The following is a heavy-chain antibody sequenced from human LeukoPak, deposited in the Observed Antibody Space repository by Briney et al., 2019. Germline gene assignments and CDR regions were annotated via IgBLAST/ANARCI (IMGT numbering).Heavy chain of an antibody. V-gene: IGHV3-7*01. CDR2: IKQDGSEK. CDR3: GVGRRLEF. J-gene: IGHJ4*02. D-gene: IGHD3-3*01. Sequence: GGSLRLSCAASGFTFSNYWMTWVRQAPGKGLEWVANIKQDGSEKYYVDSVKGRFTISRDNAKKSLSLQMNSLRAGDTAVFYCGVGRRLEFWGQGTLVTVSS. CDR1: GFTFSNYW.